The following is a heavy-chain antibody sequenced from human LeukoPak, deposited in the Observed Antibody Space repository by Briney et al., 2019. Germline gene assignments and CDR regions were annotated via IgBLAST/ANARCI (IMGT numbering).Heavy chain of an antibody. CDR3: AFNYYGSGSYYNGYNWFDP. Sequence: PGGSLRLSCAASGFTFSSYSMNWVRQAPGKGLEWVSSISSSSSYIYYADSVKGRFTISRDNAKNSLYLQMNSLRAEDTAVYYCAFNYYGSGSYYNGYNWFDPWGQGTLVTVSS. V-gene: IGHV3-21*04. J-gene: IGHJ5*02. CDR1: GFTFSSYS. CDR2: ISSSSSYI. D-gene: IGHD3-10*01.